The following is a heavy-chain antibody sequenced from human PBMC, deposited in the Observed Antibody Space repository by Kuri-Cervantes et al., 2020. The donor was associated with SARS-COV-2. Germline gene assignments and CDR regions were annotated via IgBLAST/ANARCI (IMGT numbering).Heavy chain of an antibody. D-gene: IGHD5-12*01. J-gene: IGHJ4*02. CDR2: IGSSRGSK. CDR3: ATALIVATVDY. CDR1: GFAFSNFT. Sequence: GESLKISCAASGFAFSNFTLNWVRQAPGKGLEWVSSIGSSRGSKYFADSVKGRFTISRDNSKNTLYLQMNSLRAEDTAVYYCATALIVATVDYWGQGTLVTVSS. V-gene: IGHV3-21*01.